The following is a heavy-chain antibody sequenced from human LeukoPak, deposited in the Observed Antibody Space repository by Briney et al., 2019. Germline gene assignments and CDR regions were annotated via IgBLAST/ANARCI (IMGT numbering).Heavy chain of an antibody. Sequence: GGSLRLSCAASGFTFSSYSMNWVRQAPGKGLEWVSYISSSSSTIYYADSVKGRFTISRDNSKNTLYLQMNSLRAEDTAVYYCAKVGWGSGGYYFDYWGQGTLVTVSS. CDR2: ISSSSSTI. J-gene: IGHJ4*02. CDR3: AKVGWGSGGYYFDY. V-gene: IGHV3-48*01. CDR1: GFTFSSYS. D-gene: IGHD7-27*01.